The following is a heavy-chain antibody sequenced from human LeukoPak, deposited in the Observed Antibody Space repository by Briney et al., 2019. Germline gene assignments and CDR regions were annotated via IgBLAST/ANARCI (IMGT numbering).Heavy chain of an antibody. CDR1: GYTFTGYY. CDR3: AGDLNYDFWSGYSRLPDY. V-gene: IGHV1-2*02. J-gene: IGHJ4*02. Sequence: ASVKVSCKASGYTFTGYYMHWVRQAPGQGLEWMGWINPNSGGTNYAQKFQGRVTMTRDTSISTAYMELSRLRSDDTAVYYCAGDLNYDFWSGYSRLPDYWGQGTLVTVSS. CDR2: INPNSGGT. D-gene: IGHD3-3*01.